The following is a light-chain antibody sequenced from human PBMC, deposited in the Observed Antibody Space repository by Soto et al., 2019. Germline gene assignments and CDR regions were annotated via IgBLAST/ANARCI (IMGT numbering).Light chain of an antibody. CDR2: TNN. CDR3: AAWDDSLNALV. J-gene: IGLJ3*02. CDR1: SSNIGSNA. V-gene: IGLV1-44*01. Sequence: QPVLTQPPSASGTPGQRVTISCSGASSNIGSNAVNWYQQLPGTAPQLLIYTNNRRPSGVPDRFSGSKSGTSASLAITGLQSGDEADYHCAAWDDSLNALVFGGGTKVTVL.